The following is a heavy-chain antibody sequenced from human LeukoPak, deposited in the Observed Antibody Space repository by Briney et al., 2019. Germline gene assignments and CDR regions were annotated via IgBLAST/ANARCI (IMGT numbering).Heavy chain of an antibody. CDR3: ARRPKRVVAATPRAFDI. CDR2: INHSGST. Sequence: SETLSLTCAVYGGPFSGYYWSWIRQPPGKGLEWIGEINHSGSTNYNPSLKSRVTISVDTSKNQFSLKLSSVTAADTAVYYCARRPKRVVAATPRAFDIWGQGTMVTVSS. V-gene: IGHV4-34*01. CDR1: GGPFSGYY. J-gene: IGHJ3*02. D-gene: IGHD2-15*01.